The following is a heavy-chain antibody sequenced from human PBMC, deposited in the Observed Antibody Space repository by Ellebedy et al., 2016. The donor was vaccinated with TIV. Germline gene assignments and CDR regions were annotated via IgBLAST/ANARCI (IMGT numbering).Heavy chain of an antibody. CDR3: ARSRIAAAGKEVDY. CDR1: GFTFSSYS. Sequence: ESLKISCSASGFTFSSYSMNWVRQPPGKGLEWIGEINHSGSTNYNPSLKSRVTISVDTSKNQFSLKLSSVTAADTAVYYCARSRIAAAGKEVDYWGQGTLVTVSS. J-gene: IGHJ4*02. D-gene: IGHD6-13*01. CDR2: INHSGST. V-gene: IGHV4-34*01.